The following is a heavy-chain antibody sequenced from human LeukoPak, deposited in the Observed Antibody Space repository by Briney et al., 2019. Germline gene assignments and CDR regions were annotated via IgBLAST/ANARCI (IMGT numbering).Heavy chain of an antibody. J-gene: IGHJ4*02. CDR3: ARAGAVHYFDWLLHGY. CDR2: ISYDGSNK. V-gene: IGHV3-30*04. D-gene: IGHD3-9*01. Sequence: GGSLRLSCAASGFTFSSYAMHWVRQAPGKGLEWVAVISYDGSNKYYADSVKGRFTISSDNSKNTLYLQMNSLRAEDTAVYYCARAGAVHYFDWLLHGYWGQGTLVTVTS. CDR1: GFTFSSYA.